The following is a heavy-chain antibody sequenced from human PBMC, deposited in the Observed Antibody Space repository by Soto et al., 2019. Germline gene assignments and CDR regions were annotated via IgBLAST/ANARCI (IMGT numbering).Heavy chain of an antibody. J-gene: IGHJ4*02. CDR2: ISSSGSTI. D-gene: IGHD3-22*01. V-gene: IGHV3-11*01. CDR3: ARGPYYYDTSGYGY. Sequence: LRLSCAASGFTFSDYYMSWIRQATGKGLEWVSYISSSGSTIYYADSVKGRFTISRDNAKNSLYLQMNSLRAEDTAVYYCARGPYYYDTSGYGYWGQGTLVTVSS. CDR1: GFTFSDYY.